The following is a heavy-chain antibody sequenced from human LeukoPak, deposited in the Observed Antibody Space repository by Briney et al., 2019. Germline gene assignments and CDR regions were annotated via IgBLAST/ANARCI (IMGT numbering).Heavy chain of an antibody. D-gene: IGHD6-6*01. CDR1: GGTINNFA. Sequence: SVKVSCKVAGGTINNFAISWVRQAPGQGLEWMGGLSPVLAAYAQKFQGRVTITADESTDTVYMELGSLTSEDTATYFCARDREISARPGGWFDPWGQGTLVTVSS. V-gene: IGHV1-69*01. CDR3: ARDREISARPGGWFDP. CDR2: LSPVLA. J-gene: IGHJ5*02.